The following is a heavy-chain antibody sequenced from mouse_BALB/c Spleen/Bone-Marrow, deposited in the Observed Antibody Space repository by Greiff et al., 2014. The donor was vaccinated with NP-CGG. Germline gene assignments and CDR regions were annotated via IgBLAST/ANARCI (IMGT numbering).Heavy chain of an antibody. D-gene: IGHD1-1*02. CDR1: GFTFSSYA. J-gene: IGHJ4*01. Sequence: VQLQQSGGGLVKPGGSLKLSCAASGFTFSSYAMSWVRQTPEKRLEWVATISSGGSYTYYPDSVKGRFTISRDNAKNTLYLQMSSLGSEDTAMYYCARKLEYGGYDAMDYWGQGTSVTVSS. V-gene: IGHV5-9-3*01. CDR3: ARKLEYGGYDAMDY. CDR2: ISSGGSYT.